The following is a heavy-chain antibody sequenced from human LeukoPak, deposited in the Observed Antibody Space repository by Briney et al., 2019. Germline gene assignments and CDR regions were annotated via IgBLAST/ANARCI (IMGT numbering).Heavy chain of an antibody. CDR2: IKQDGSEK. J-gene: IGHJ4*02. Sequence: GGSLRLSCAASGFTFSSYWMSWVRQAPGKGLEWVANIKQDGSEKYYVDSVKGRFTISRDNAKNSLYLQMNSLRAEDTAVYYCAREDSGSYQGGYFDYWGQGTLVTVSS. CDR3: AREDSGSYQGGYFDY. CDR1: GFTFSSYW. V-gene: IGHV3-7*01. D-gene: IGHD1-26*01.